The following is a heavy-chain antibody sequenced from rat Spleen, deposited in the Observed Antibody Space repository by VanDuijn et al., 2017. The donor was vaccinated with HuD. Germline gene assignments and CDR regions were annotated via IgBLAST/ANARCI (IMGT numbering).Heavy chain of an antibody. CDR1: RLNFSNYD. V-gene: IGHV5S13*01. Sequence: EVQLMESGGGLVQPGRPLRISCVDSRLNFSNYDMAWVRQAPTKGLEWIASISSGGDNTYYRDSVKGRFTISRDDAKNSQYLQMDSLRSEDTATYYCARHGGLRNWFAYWGQGTLVTVSS. D-gene: IGHD1-11*01. J-gene: IGHJ3*01. CDR2: ISSGGDNT. CDR3: ARHGGLRNWFAY.